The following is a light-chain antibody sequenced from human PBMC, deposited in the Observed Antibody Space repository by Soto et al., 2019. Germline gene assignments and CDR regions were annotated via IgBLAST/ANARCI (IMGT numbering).Light chain of an antibody. Sequence: QSVLTQPPSVSATPGQRVTISCSGTSSNVGSHYVYWYQLHPGKAPKLMIYEVSNRPSGVSDRFSGSKSGNTASLTISGLQTEDEADYYCNSYTTTSTYVFGTGTKVTVL. V-gene: IGLV2-14*01. J-gene: IGLJ1*01. CDR1: SSNVGSHY. CDR3: NSYTTTSTYV. CDR2: EVS.